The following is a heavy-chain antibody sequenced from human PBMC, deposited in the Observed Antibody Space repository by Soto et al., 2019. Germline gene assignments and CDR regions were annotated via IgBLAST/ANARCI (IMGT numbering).Heavy chain of an antibody. CDR1: GYTFSSYG. CDR3: ARDRGGDGMDV. Sequence: QVQPVQSGAEVKKPGASVKVSCKASGYTFSSYGISWVRQAPGQGLEWMGWISGYNGNTNYAQKLQGRVTMTIDTSTSTGYMELRSLRSDDTAVYYCARDRGGDGMDVWGQGTTVTVSS. D-gene: IGHD3-16*01. J-gene: IGHJ6*02. V-gene: IGHV1-18*01. CDR2: ISGYNGNT.